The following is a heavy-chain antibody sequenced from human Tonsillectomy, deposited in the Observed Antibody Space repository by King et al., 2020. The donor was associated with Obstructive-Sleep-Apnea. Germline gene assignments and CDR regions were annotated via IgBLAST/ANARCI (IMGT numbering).Heavy chain of an antibody. CDR2: IYHSGST. CDR1: GGSISSNNW. D-gene: IGHD3-22*01. J-gene: IGHJ6*02. V-gene: IGHV4-4*02. Sequence: QPQESGPGLLKPSGTLSLTCAVSGGSISSNNWWSWVRQPPGKGLEWIGEIYHSGSTNYNPSLKSRVTMSVDKSKNQFSLKLSSVTAADTAVYYCARAIDYYYYGMDVWGLGTTVTVSS. CDR3: ARAIDYYYYGMDV.